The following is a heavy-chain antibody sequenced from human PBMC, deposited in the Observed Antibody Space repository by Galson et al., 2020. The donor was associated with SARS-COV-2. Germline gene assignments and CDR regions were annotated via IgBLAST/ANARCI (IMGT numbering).Heavy chain of an antibody. J-gene: IGHJ4*02. Sequence: TGGSLRLSCVASGFTFSTYAMHWVRQAPGKGLEWVAVISYDGINKNYADSVKGRFTISRDRSKKTLYLQVDSLRADDTAVYYCARGPSYYYDTSGPRMDYWGQGTLVTVSS. D-gene: IGHD3-22*01. CDR3: ARGPSYYYDTSGPRMDY. CDR2: ISYDGINK. CDR1: GFTFSTYA. V-gene: IGHV3-30-3*01.